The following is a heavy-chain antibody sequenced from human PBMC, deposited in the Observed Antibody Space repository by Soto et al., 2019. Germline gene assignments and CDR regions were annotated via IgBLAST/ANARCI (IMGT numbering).Heavy chain of an antibody. Sequence: SSPLSLPCAVYGGSFSGYYWSWIRQPPGKGLEWIGEINHSGSTNYTPSLKSRVTISVDTSKNQFSLKLSSVTAADTAVYYCARAGEKGRDFDYWGQGTLGTVSS. J-gene: IGHJ4*02. CDR1: GGSFSGYY. CDR2: INHSGST. CDR3: ARAGEKGRDFDY. V-gene: IGHV4-34*01. D-gene: IGHD1-26*01.